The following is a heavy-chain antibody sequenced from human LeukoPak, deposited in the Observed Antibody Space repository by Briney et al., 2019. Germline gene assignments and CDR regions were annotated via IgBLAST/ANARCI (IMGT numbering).Heavy chain of an antibody. CDR3: ARRALDNWYSDV. J-gene: IGHJ2*01. CDR2: NNYSGST. CDR1: GDSISNYF. V-gene: IGHV4-59*08. D-gene: IGHD4/OR15-4a*01. Sequence: NPSETLSLTCTVSGDSISNYFWSWMRQPPGKGLEWIAYNNYSGSTNSNPSLKSRVTISVDTSKDEFSLRLGSVTAADTTVYYCARRALDNWYSDVWGRGTLVTVSS.